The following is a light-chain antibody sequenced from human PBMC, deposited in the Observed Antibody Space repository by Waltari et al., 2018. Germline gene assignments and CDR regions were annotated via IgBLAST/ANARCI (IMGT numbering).Light chain of an antibody. V-gene: IGKV3-11*01. J-gene: IGKJ5*01. CDR1: QSVSSY. CDR3: QQRSNWPAT. CDR2: DAS. Sequence: EIVLTQSPATLSLSPGERATLSCRASQSVSSYLAWYQQNPGQAPRLLMYDASNRATGSPARFSGSGSGTDFTLTISSLEPEDFAVYYCQQRSNWPATFGQGTRLEIK.